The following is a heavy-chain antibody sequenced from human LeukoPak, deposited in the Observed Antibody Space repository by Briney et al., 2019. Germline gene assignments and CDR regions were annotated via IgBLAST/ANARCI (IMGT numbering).Heavy chain of an antibody. CDR1: GFTLNNAW. V-gene: IGHV3-15*01. J-gene: IGHJ4*02. CDR2: IKSDGGGGAA. D-gene: IGHD6-6*01. Sequence: PGGSLRLSCAASGFTLNNAWMSWVRQAPGKGLEWLGLIKSDGGGGAADYAAHGRCRITISRDNSKIKLLLLMNSLKTEDTGVYYCTTDRSIGRLPIFEYWGQGTLVTVSS. CDR3: TTDRSIGRLPIFEY.